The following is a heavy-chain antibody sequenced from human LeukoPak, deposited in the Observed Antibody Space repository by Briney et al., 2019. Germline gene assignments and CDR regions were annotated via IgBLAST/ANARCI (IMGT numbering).Heavy chain of an antibody. V-gene: IGHV3-9*01. CDR3: AKATGVSGNDFDY. CDR2: ISWNSGSI. Sequence: PGRSLRLSCAASGFIFDDYGMHWVRQAPGKGPEWVSGISWNSGSIDFADSVKGRFTISRDNAKNSLYLQMNSLRAEDTALYYCAKATGVSGNDFDYWGQGTLVTVSS. D-gene: IGHD1-1*01. J-gene: IGHJ4*02. CDR1: GFIFDDYG.